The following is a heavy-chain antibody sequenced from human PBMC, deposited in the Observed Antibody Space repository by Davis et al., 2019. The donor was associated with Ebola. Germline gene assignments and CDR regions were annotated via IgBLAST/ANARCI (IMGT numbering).Heavy chain of an antibody. J-gene: IGHJ6*02. Sequence: GGSLRLSCAASGFTFDAYGMSWVRQAPGKGLEWVSVIYSGGSTYYADSVKGRFTISRDNSKNTLYLQMNSLRAEDTAVYYCALTTYYYYGMDVWGQGTTVTVSS. CDR3: ALTTYYYYGMDV. D-gene: IGHD4/OR15-4a*01. CDR1: GFTFDAYG. V-gene: IGHV3-53*01. CDR2: IYSGGST.